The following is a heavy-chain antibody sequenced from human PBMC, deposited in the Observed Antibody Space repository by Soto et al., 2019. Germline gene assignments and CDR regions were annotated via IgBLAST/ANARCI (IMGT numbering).Heavy chain of an antibody. Sequence: QLQLQESGPGLVKPSETLSLTCTVSGGSISSSSYYWGWIRQPPGKGLEWIGSIYYSGSTYYNPSLQRLVAISVDTSNKQLSLKLSSVTAADTAVYYCALKEDYGDRKIDYWGQGTLVTVSS. J-gene: IGHJ4*02. CDR1: GGSISSSSYY. D-gene: IGHD4-17*01. CDR2: IYYSGST. V-gene: IGHV4-39*01. CDR3: ALKEDYGDRKIDY.